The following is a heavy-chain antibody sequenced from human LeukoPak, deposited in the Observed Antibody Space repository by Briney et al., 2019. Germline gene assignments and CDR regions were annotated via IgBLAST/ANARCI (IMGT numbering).Heavy chain of an antibody. CDR1: KFTFSSYG. CDR3: ARELQPATGTRAYWFFDL. Sequence: GRSLRLSCAASKFTFSSYGMHWVRQAPGKGLEWVAVIWFDGSNKYYADSVKGRFTISRDNSKNTLYLQMNSLSAEDTAVYYCARELQPATGTRAYWFFDLWGRGTLVTVSS. V-gene: IGHV3-33*01. CDR2: IWFDGSNK. J-gene: IGHJ2*01. D-gene: IGHD1-7*01.